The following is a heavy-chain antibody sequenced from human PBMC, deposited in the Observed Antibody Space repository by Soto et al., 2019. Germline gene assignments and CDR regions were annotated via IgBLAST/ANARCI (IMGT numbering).Heavy chain of an antibody. D-gene: IGHD3-22*01. Sequence: QVQLVESGGGLVKPGGTLRLSCTGSGFTFSDYYMTWIRQAPGKGLEWVSYISYGSSYTKYADSVKGRFTISRDNAKNSLFLQLKNLRTEDTAIYYCARDPNNSSSWWLDPWGRGALVTGSS. CDR3: ARDPNNSSSWWLDP. CDR1: GFTFSDYY. J-gene: IGHJ5*02. V-gene: IGHV3-11*06. CDR2: ISYGSSYT.